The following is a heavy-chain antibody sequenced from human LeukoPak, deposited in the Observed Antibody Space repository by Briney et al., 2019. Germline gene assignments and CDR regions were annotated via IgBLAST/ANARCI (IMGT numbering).Heavy chain of an antibody. CDR3: AKGGSSSWYGAFSDY. J-gene: IGHJ4*02. D-gene: IGHD6-13*01. CDR2: ISGSGGST. Sequence: GGSLRLSCAASGFTFSDYGMYWVRQAPGKGLEWVSAISGSGGSTYYADSVKGRFTISRDNSKNTLYLQMNSLRAEDTAVYYCAKGGSSSWYGAFSDYWGQGTLVTVSS. V-gene: IGHV3-23*01. CDR1: GFTFSDYG.